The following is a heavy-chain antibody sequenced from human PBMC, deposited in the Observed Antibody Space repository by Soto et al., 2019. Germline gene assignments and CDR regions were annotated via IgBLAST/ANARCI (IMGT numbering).Heavy chain of an antibody. CDR3: ARVGFDCSSTSCYTSWWFDP. J-gene: IGHJ5*02. V-gene: IGHV1-18*04. Sequence: QVQLVQSGAEVKKPGASVKVSCKASGYTFTSYGISWVRQAPGQGLEWMGWISAYNGNTNYAQKPQGRVTMTTDTSTSTAYMELRSLRSDDTAVYYCARVGFDCSSTSCYTSWWFDPWGQGTLVTVSS. D-gene: IGHD2-2*02. CDR1: GYTFTSYG. CDR2: ISAYNGNT.